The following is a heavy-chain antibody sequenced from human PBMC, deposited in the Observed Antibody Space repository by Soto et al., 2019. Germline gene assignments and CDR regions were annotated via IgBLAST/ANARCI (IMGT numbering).Heavy chain of an antibody. CDR1: CGSISSGDYY. V-gene: IGHV4-30-4*01. D-gene: IGHD2-2*01. CDR3: ARATADIWFDP. J-gene: IGHJ5*02. CDR2: IYYRGGT. Sequence: SETLSLTCSVSCGSISSGDYYWSWIRQPPGKGLELIGYIYYRGGTNYNSSLKSRVTISVDTSKNQFSLKLNSVTAADTAVYYCARATADIWFDPWGQGTLVTVSS.